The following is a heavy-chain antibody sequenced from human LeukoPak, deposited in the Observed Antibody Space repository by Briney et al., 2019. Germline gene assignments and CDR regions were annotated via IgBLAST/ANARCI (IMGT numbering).Heavy chain of an antibody. D-gene: IGHD6-13*01. J-gene: IGHJ5*02. CDR2: IYYSGST. Sequence: SETLSLTCTVSGGSISSYYWSWIRQPPGKGLEWIGYIYYSGSTNYNPSLKSRVTISVDTSKNQFSLKLSSVTAADTAVYYCARSYSSSWYNWFDPWGQGTLVTVSS. V-gene: IGHV4-59*12. CDR3: ARSYSSSWYNWFDP. CDR1: GGSISSYY.